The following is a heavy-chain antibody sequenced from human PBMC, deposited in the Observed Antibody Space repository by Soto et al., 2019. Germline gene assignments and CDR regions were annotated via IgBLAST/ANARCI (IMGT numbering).Heavy chain of an antibody. Sequence: QVQLVQSGAEVKKPGASVKVSCKASGYTFTNYDISWVRQAPGQGLEWMGWISAYNGNTNYAQKLQGRVTMTTDTSTSTAYMELRSLRSDDTAVYYCARHRVRGVMTYFYGMHVWGQGTTVTVSS. D-gene: IGHD3-10*01. J-gene: IGHJ6*02. CDR1: GYTFTNYD. V-gene: IGHV1-18*01. CDR2: ISAYNGNT. CDR3: ARHRVRGVMTYFYGMHV.